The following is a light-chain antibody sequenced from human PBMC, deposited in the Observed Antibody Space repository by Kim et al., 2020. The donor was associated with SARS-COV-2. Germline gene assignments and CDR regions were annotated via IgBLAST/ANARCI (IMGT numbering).Light chain of an antibody. CDR2: GKN. CDR3: NSRESSGNHWV. CDR1: SLRSYY. J-gene: IGLJ3*02. Sequence: SSELTQDPAVSVALGQTVRITCQGDSLRSYYASWYQQKPGQAPVLVIYGKNNRPSGIPDRFSGSSSGNTASLTITGAQAEDEADYYCNSRESSGNHWVLG. V-gene: IGLV3-19*01.